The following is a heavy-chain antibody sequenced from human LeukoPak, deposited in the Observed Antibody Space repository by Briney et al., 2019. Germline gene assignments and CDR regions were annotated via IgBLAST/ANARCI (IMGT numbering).Heavy chain of an antibody. J-gene: IGHJ4*01. CDR2: INQDGSEK. D-gene: IGHD6-13*01. V-gene: IGHV3-7*03. CDR1: GFSFSNYW. Sequence: GGSLRLSCVASGFSFSNYWMTWVRQAPGKGLEWVANINQDGSEKYYVDSVKGRFTISRDNAKNSLYLQMNSLRAEDTGVYYCARDRGTNSWFYLYFDYRGHGTLVTVSS. CDR3: ARDRGTNSWFYLYFDY.